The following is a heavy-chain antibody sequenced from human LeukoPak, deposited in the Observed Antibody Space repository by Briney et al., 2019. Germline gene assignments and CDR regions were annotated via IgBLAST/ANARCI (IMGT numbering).Heavy chain of an antibody. V-gene: IGHV1-2*02. D-gene: IGHD5-18*01. J-gene: IGHJ4*02. CDR3: ARMLGVDTAMELDY. CDR1: EYTFTGYY. CDR2: INPNSGGT. Sequence: GASVKVSCKASEYTFTGYYMHWVRQAPGQGLEWMGWINPNSGGTNYAQKFQGRVTMTRDTSISTAYMELSRLRSDDTAVYYCARMLGVDTAMELDYWGQGTLVTVSS.